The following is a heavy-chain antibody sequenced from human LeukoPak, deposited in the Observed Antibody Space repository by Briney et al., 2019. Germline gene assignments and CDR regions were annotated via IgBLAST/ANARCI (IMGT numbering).Heavy chain of an antibody. Sequence: HPGGSLRLSCAASGFTVSSNYMSWVRQAPGKGLEWVSVIYSGGSTYYADSVKGRFTISRHNSKNTLYLQMNSLRAEDTAVYYCARGACSSTSCYGFYYYGMDVWGQGTTVTVSS. CDR2: IYSGGST. D-gene: IGHD2-2*01. CDR3: ARGACSSTSCYGFYYYGMDV. V-gene: IGHV3-53*04. J-gene: IGHJ6*02. CDR1: GFTVSSNY.